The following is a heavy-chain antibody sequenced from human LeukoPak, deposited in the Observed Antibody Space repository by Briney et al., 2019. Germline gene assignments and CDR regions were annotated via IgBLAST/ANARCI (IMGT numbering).Heavy chain of an antibody. Sequence: GGSLRLSCVASGFTFSNYAMSWVRQAPGKGLEWVSAISGSGNSTYYADSVKVRFTISRDNSRNTLYLQMNCLRAEDTAMYYCAKDLKDSSGYWGALDIWGQGTMVAVSS. CDR1: GFTFSNYA. D-gene: IGHD3-22*01. CDR3: AKDLKDSSGYWGALDI. J-gene: IGHJ3*02. CDR2: ISGSGNST. V-gene: IGHV3-23*01.